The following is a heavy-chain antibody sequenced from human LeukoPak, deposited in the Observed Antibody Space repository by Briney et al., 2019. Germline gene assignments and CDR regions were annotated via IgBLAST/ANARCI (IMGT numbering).Heavy chain of an antibody. CDR3: ARGPSITMVRGGQWYYYMDV. V-gene: IGHV1-8*03. CDR1: EYTFTSYA. D-gene: IGHD3-10*01. CDR2: MTPHSGNS. J-gene: IGHJ6*03. Sequence: ASVKVSCKASEYTFTSYAINWVRQAPGQGLEWMGWMTPHSGNSGYSHKFQGRVTITRNTSISTAYMELNNLRSEDTDVYYCARGPSITMVRGGQWYYYMDVWGKGTTVTISS.